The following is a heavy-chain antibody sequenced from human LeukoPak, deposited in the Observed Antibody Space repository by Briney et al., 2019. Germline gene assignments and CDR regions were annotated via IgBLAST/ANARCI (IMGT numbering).Heavy chain of an antibody. CDR3: ARGSIAAAGTSYYFDY. J-gene: IGHJ4*02. V-gene: IGHV3-21*01. D-gene: IGHD6-13*01. Sequence: GGSLRLSCAASGFTFSSYSMNWVRQAPGKGLEGVSSISSSSSYIYYAHSVKGRVTISRDNAENSLYLQMNSLRAEDTAVYYCARGSIAAAGTSYYFDYWGQGTLVTVSS. CDR2: ISSSSSYI. CDR1: GFTFSSYS.